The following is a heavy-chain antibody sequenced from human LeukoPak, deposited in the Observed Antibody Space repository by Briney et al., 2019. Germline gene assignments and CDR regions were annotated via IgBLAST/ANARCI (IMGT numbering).Heavy chain of an antibody. Sequence: PGGSLRLSCAASGFTFSSYEMNWVRQAPGKGLEWVSYISSSGSTIYYADSVKGRFTISRDNAKNSLYLQMNSLRAEDTAVYYCARAPYGVFDYWAREPWSPSPQ. D-gene: IGHD4-17*01. CDR2: ISSSGSTI. V-gene: IGHV3-48*03. CDR1: GFTFSSYE. J-gene: IGHJ4*02. CDR3: ARAPYGVFDY.